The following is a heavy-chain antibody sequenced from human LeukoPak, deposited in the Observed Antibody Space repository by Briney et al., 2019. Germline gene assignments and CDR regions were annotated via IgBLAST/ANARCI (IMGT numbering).Heavy chain of an antibody. CDR1: GFTFSSYW. CDR3: ARGSLYYDSSGYPL. V-gene: IGHV3-74*01. CDR2: INGDGRNI. Sequence: PGGSLRLSCVASGFTFSSYWMHWVRQDPRKGLVWVSRINGDGRNINYADSVRGRFTISRDNVRNSLYLQMNSLRAEDTAVYYCARGSLYYDSSGYPLWGQGTLVTVSS. J-gene: IGHJ4*02. D-gene: IGHD3-22*01.